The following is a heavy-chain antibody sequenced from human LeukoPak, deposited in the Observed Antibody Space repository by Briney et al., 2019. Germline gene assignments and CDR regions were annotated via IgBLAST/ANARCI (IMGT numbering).Heavy chain of an antibody. CDR2: ISAYNGNT. Sequence: GASVKVSCKASGYTFTSYGISWVRQAPGQGREWMGWISAYNGNTNYAQKLQGRVTMTTDTSTSTAYMELRSLRSDDTAVYYCARDLSDIVVVPAATDYFDYWGQGTLVTVSS. CDR3: ARDLSDIVVVPAATDYFDY. CDR1: GYTFTSYG. J-gene: IGHJ4*02. V-gene: IGHV1-18*01. D-gene: IGHD2-2*01.